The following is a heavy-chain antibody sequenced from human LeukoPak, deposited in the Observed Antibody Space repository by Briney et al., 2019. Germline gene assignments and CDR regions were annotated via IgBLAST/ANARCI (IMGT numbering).Heavy chain of an antibody. V-gene: IGHV4-39*01. CDR1: GDSISSSSYY. J-gene: IGHJ5*02. CDR3: ARRSPKALNWFDP. Sequence: SETLSLTCTVSGDSISSSSYYWGWIRQPPGKGLEWIGSIYYSGSTYYNPSLKSRVTISVDTSKNQFSLKLSSVTAADTAVYYCARRSPKALNWFDPWGQGTLVTVSS. CDR2: IYYSGST.